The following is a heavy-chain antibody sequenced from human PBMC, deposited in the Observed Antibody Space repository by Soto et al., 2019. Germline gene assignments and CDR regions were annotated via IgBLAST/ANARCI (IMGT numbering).Heavy chain of an antibody. V-gene: IGHV4-59*01. Sequence: QVQLQESRPGLVKPSETLSLTCTVSGGSISSYYWSWIRQPPGQGLEWIGYVYYRGSTNYNPSLKSRVTISVDTSTNQFSLKLSSVTAADTAVYYWARRWGVTLDYWGQGTLVTVSS. CDR3: ARRWGVTLDY. CDR2: VYYRGST. J-gene: IGHJ4*02. D-gene: IGHD2-21*02. CDR1: GGSISSYY.